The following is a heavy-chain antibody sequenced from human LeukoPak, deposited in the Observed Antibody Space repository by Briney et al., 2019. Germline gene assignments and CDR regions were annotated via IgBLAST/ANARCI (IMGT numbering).Heavy chain of an antibody. D-gene: IGHD3-22*01. CDR3: ARGGSSGYQFDY. Sequence: SETLSLTCTVSGGSISGYYWSWIRQPPGKGLEWIGFIYYTGSTKYNPSLKSRVTISVDTSKNQFSLKLSSVTAADTAVYYCARGGSSGYQFDYWGQGTLVTVSS. CDR1: GGSISGYY. V-gene: IGHV4-59*01. J-gene: IGHJ4*02. CDR2: IYYTGST.